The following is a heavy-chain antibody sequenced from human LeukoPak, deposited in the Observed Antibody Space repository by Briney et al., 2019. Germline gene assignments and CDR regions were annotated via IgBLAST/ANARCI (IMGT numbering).Heavy chain of an antibody. Sequence: SGKVSCKASGGTFSSYAISWVRQAPGQGLEWMGGIIPIFGTANYAQKFQGRVTITADESTSTACMELSSLRSEDTAVYYCAREKGYSSGWYDYWGQGTLVTVSS. CDR3: AREKGYSSGWYDY. J-gene: IGHJ4*02. V-gene: IGHV1-69*13. D-gene: IGHD6-19*01. CDR2: IIPIFGTA. CDR1: GGTFSSYA.